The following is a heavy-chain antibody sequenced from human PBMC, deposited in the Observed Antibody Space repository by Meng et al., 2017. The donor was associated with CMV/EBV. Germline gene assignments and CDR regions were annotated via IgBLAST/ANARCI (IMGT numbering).Heavy chain of an antibody. CDR3: ASFTGSFAFEY. J-gene: IGHJ4*02. Sequence: EVQLVESGXSLIQPGGSLRLSCAAAGFSVSDSYMAWVRQAPGKGLEWVSVIFGGGGTSYADSVKDRFAISRDKSKNTLYLQMNSLRVEDTAVYYCASFTGSFAFEYWGQGTLVTVSS. D-gene: IGHD1-26*01. CDR2: IFGGGGT. V-gene: IGHV3-53*01. CDR1: GFSVSDSY.